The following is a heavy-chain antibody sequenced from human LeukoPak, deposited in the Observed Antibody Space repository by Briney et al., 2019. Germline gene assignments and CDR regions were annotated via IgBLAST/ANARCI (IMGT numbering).Heavy chain of an antibody. V-gene: IGHV4-4*07. CDR1: GGSISSYY. D-gene: IGHD3-22*01. CDR3: ARDGYYDSSGLDY. Sequence: SETLSLTCTVSGGSISSYYWSWIRQPAGKGLEWIGSIYYSGSTYYNPSLKSRVTISVDTSKNQFSLKLSSVTAADTAVYYCARDGYYDSSGLDYWGQGTLVTVSS. CDR2: IYYSGST. J-gene: IGHJ4*02.